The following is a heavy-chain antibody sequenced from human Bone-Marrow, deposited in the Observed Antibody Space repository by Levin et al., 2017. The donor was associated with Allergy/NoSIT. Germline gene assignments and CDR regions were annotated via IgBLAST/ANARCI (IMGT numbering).Heavy chain of an antibody. J-gene: IGHJ6*03. D-gene: IGHD4-17*01. V-gene: IGHV3-23*01. CDR3: AKAGTTVMLDYSYLDV. Sequence: ASVKVSCTISGFIFADYAMNWVRQAPGRGLEWVSSLDGSSGKTHYADVVKGRFTISREYSKNTLFLQMNSLRVEDTARYYCAKAGTTVMLDYSYLDVWGEGTAVTVS. CDR1: GFIFADYA. CDR2: LDGSSGKT.